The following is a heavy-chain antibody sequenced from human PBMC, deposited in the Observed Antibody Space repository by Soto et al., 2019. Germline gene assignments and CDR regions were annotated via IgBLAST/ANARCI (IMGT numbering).Heavy chain of an antibody. J-gene: IGHJ6*02. Sequence: GGSLRLSCAASGFTFSSYAMSWVRQAPGKGLEWVSAISGSGGSTYYADSVKGRFTISRDNSKNTLYLQMNSLRAEDTAVYYCAKFWVDAQRKEYYYYYGMDVWGQGTTVTVSS. CDR2: ISGSGGST. V-gene: IGHV3-23*01. D-gene: IGHD2-15*01. CDR3: AKFWVDAQRKEYYYYYGMDV. CDR1: GFTFSSYA.